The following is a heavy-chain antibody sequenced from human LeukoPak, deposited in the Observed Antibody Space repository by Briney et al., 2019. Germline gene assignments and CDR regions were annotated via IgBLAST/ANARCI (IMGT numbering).Heavy chain of an antibody. D-gene: IGHD6-13*01. Sequence: GGSLRLSCAASGFIFTSYGIHWVRQAPDKGLEWVAFIPYDGSKKHYADSVKGRFTISRDNSENTVYLQMNSLRTEDTAVYYCAKRKAAAGIDYWGQGTLVTVSS. V-gene: IGHV3-30*02. CDR3: AKRKAAAGIDY. CDR1: GFIFTSYG. J-gene: IGHJ4*02. CDR2: IPYDGSKK.